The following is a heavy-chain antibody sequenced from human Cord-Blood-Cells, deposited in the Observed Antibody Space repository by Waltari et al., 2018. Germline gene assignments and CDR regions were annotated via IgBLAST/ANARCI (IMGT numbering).Heavy chain of an antibody. CDR2: IIPIFGTA. V-gene: IGHV1-69*12. Sequence: QVQLVQSGAEVKKPGSSVKVSCKASGGTFSRYASSRVRQAPGQGLEWMGGIIPIFGTANYAQKFQGRVTITADESTSTAYMELSSLRSEDTAVYYCARTHDYSNYWFDPWGQGTLVTVSS. CDR1: GGTFSRYA. CDR3: ARTHDYSNYWFDP. J-gene: IGHJ5*02. D-gene: IGHD4-4*01.